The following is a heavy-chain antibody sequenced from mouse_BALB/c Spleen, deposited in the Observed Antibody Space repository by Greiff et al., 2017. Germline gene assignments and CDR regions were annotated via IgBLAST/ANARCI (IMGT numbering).Heavy chain of an antibody. CDR2: IDPSDSYT. Sequence: QVQLQQPGAELVKPGASVKLSCKASGYTFTSYWMHWVKQRPGQGLEWIGEIDPSDSYTNYNQKFKGKATLTVDKSSSTAYMQLSSLTSEDSAVYYCARYGTTAGFAYWGQGTLVTVSA. D-gene: IGHD1-2*01. CDR3: ARYGTTAGFAY. V-gene: IGHV1-69*02. J-gene: IGHJ3*01. CDR1: GYTFTSYW.